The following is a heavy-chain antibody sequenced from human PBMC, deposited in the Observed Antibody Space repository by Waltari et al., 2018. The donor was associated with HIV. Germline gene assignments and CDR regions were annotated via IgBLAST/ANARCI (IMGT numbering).Heavy chain of an antibody. CDR3: ARALPRYCSSTSCRSTYYFDY. V-gene: IGHV4-34*01. D-gene: IGHD2-2*01. CDR2: INHSGRT. Sequence: QVQLQQWGAGLLKPSETLSLTCAVYGGSFSGYYWSWIRQPPGKGLGWIGEINHSGRTNYNPSLKSRVTISVDTSKNQFSLKLSSVTAADTAVYYCARALPRYCSSTSCRSTYYFDYWGQGTLVTVSS. J-gene: IGHJ4*02. CDR1: GGSFSGYY.